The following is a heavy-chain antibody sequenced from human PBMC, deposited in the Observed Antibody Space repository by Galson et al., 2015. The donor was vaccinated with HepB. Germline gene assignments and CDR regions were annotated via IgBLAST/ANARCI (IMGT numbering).Heavy chain of an antibody. CDR3: ARPAPYYYGSGSHDAFDI. V-gene: IGHV4-59*08. Sequence: LSLTCTVSGGSISSYYWSWIRQPPGKGLEWIGYIYYSGSTNYNPSLKSRVTISVDTSKNQFSLKLSSVTAADTAVYYCARPAPYYYGSGSHDAFDIWGQGTMVTVSS. CDR2: IYYSGST. D-gene: IGHD3-10*01. J-gene: IGHJ3*02. CDR1: GGSISSYY.